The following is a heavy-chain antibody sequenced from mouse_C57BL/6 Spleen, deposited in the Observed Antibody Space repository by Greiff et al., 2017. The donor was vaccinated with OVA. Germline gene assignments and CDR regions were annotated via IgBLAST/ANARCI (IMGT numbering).Heavy chain of an antibody. CDR1: GYAFTNYL. J-gene: IGHJ2*01. D-gene: IGHD2-4*01. CDR2: INPGSGGT. Sequence: QVHVKQSGAELVRPGTSVKVSCKASGYAFTNYLIEWVKQRPGQGLEWIGVINPGSGGTNYNEKFKGKATLTADKSSSTAYMQLSSLTSEDSAVYFCARSRGPYDYDVLFDYWGQGTTLTVSS. V-gene: IGHV1-54*01. CDR3: ARSRGPYDYDVLFDY.